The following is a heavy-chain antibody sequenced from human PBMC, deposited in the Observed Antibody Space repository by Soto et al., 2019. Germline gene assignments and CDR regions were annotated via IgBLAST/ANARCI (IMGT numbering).Heavy chain of an antibody. D-gene: IGHD7-27*01. CDR1: GFTFSSYS. Sequence: ESGGGLVQPGGSLRLSCAASGFTFSSYSMNWVRQAPGKGLEWVSYISSSTSTIYYADSVKGRFTISRDNAKNTLYLQMNSLRAEDTAVYYCAKDPNWGWSFDYWGQGTLVTVSS. J-gene: IGHJ4*02. CDR3: AKDPNWGWSFDY. V-gene: IGHV3-48*01. CDR2: ISSSTSTI.